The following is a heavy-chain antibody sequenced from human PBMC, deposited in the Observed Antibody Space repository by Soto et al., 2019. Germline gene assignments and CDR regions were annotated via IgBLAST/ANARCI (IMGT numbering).Heavy chain of an antibody. V-gene: IGHV1-18*01. CDR2: ISTYNGNT. CDR3: ARGGDGYNFGAVY. CDR1: GYTFITYG. J-gene: IGHJ4*02. D-gene: IGHD2-21*01. Sequence: ASVKVSCKASGYTFITYGVSWVRQAPGQGLDWLGWISTYNGNTRYAERLQGRVTMTTDTTTNTVYMELRSLRSDDTAVYYCARGGDGYNFGAVYWGQGTPVTVSS.